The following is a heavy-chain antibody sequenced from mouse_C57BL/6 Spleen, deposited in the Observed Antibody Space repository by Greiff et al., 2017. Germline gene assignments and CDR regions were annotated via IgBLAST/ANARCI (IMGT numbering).Heavy chain of an antibody. CDR1: GYAFSSSW. J-gene: IGHJ2*01. CDR2: IYPGDGAT. D-gene: IGHD2-5*01. Sequence: QVQLKQSGPELVKPGASVKISCKASGYAFSSSWMNWVKQRPGKGLEWIGRIYPGDGATNYTGTFKGKATLTADKSSSTAYMQLSSLTSEDSAVYCCAREGAYYSNYFFDYWGQGTTLTVSS. V-gene: IGHV1-82*01. CDR3: AREGAYYSNYFFDY.